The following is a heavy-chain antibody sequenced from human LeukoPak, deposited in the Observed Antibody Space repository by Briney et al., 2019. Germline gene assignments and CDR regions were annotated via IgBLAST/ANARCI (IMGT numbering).Heavy chain of an antibody. J-gene: IGHJ4*02. V-gene: IGHV3-30*02. CDR1: AFTLNSYD. CDR3: AKDSGSYYTSDY. CDR2: IRYDGSNK. Sequence: EGSLRLSCAASAFTLNSYDMHWVRQAPGKGLEWVAFIRYDGSNKYYADFVEGRFTISRDNSKNTLYLLMNSLRAEDTAVYYCAKDSGSYYTSDYWGQGTLVTVSS. D-gene: IGHD3-10*01.